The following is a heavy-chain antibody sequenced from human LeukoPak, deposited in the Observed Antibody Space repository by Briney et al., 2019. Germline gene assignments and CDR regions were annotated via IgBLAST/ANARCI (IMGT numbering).Heavy chain of an antibody. J-gene: IGHJ5*02. V-gene: IGHV4-4*07. D-gene: IGHD5-18*01. CDR1: GGSFSGYY. CDR3: ARDGTLRYSYGYNWFDP. Sequence: SETLSLTCAVYGGSFSGYYWSWIRQPAGKGLEWIGRIYTSGSTNYNPSLKSRVTMSVDTSKNQFSLKLSSVTAADTAVYYCARDGTLRYSYGYNWFDPWGQGTLVTVSS. CDR2: IYTSGST.